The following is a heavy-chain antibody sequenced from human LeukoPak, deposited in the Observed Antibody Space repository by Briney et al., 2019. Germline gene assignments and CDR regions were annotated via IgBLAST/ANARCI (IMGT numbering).Heavy chain of an antibody. CDR3: AGDTA. CDR2: ISSSRSYI. V-gene: IGHV3-21*01. CDR1: GFTFSSYS. J-gene: IGHJ5*02. Sequence: GGSLRLSCAASGFTFSSYSMNWVRQAPGKGLEGVSSISSSRSYIYYADSVKGRFTISSGNAKNSLYLQMNRLGAEDTAVYYCAGDTAWGQGTLVTVSS.